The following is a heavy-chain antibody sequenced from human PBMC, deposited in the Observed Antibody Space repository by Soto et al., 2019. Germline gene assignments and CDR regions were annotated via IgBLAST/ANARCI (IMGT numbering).Heavy chain of an antibody. D-gene: IGHD3-22*01. J-gene: IGHJ4*02. CDR2: IIPIFGTA. V-gene: IGHV1-69*13. Sequence: SVKVSCKASGGTFSSYAISWVRQAPGQGLEWMGGIIPIFGTANYAQKFQGRVTITADESTSTAYMELSSLRSEDTAVYYWARDHPYDSSGYYSCNYWGQGTLVTVSS. CDR1: GGTFSSYA. CDR3: ARDHPYDSSGYYSCNY.